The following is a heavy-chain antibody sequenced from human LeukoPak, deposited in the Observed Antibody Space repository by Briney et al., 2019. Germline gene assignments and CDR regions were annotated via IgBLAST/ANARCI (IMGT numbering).Heavy chain of an antibody. CDR3: AKAMGIAAAGKYYYYGMDV. CDR2: ISYDGSNK. CDR1: GFTFSSYA. D-gene: IGHD6-13*01. V-gene: IGHV3-30-3*01. J-gene: IGHJ6*02. Sequence: GGSLRLSCAASGFTFSSYAMHWVRQAPGKGLEWVAVISYDGSNKYYADSVKGRFTISRDNSKNTLYLQMNSLRAEDTAVYYCAKAMGIAAAGKYYYYGMDVWGQGTTVTVSS.